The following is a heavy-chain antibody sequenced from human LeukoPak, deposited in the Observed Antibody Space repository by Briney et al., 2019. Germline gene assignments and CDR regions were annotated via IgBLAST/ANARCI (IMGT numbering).Heavy chain of an antibody. Sequence: ASVKVSCKVSGYALTELSMHWVRQTPGKGLEWVGGFDPEDGETIYAQEFQGRVTMTEDTSTDTAYMDLSSLRSEDTAVYYCASIRGGGYLAAFDFWGQGTMVTVSS. V-gene: IGHV1-24*01. CDR3: ASIRGGGYLAAFDF. CDR1: GYALTELS. D-gene: IGHD1-26*01. CDR2: FDPEDGET. J-gene: IGHJ3*01.